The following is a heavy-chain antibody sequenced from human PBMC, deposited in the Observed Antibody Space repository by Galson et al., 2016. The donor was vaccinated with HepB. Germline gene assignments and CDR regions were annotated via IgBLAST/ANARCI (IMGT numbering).Heavy chain of an antibody. J-gene: IGHJ4*02. CDR1: GFTFSSYG. D-gene: IGHD4-17*01. CDR3: AKDHPDDGDYFDY. V-gene: IGHV3-30*18. Sequence: SLRLSCAASGFTFSSYGLHWVRQAPGKGLEWVAVISSDGSDKLYVDSVKGRFTISRDNSENTLYLQMSSLRAEDTAVYYCAKDHPDDGDYFDYWGQGTLVTVSS. CDR2: ISSDGSDK.